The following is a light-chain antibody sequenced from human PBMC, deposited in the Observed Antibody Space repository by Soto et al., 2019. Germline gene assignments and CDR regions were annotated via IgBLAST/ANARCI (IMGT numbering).Light chain of an antibody. CDR2: GAS. Sequence: PGCRATLSCMARQSVTRDYLGWYQQTPGQAPRLLIFGASSRATGIPDRFTGSGYGTDFTLTISRLEPEDFAVYYCQQYGSSPITFGKGTRLEF. CDR3: QQYGSSPIT. V-gene: IGKV3-20*01. CDR1: QSVTRDY. J-gene: IGKJ5*01.